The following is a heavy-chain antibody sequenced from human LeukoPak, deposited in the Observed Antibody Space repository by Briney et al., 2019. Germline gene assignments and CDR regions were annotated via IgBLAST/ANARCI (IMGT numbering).Heavy chain of an antibody. CDR2: ISSSGSTI. J-gene: IGHJ6*02. Sequence: GGSPRLSCAASGFTFSDYYMSWIRQAPGKGLEWVSYISSSGSTIYYADSVKGRFTISRDNAKNSLYLQMNSLRAEDTAVYYCARDRDVVVAATGYYYYYYGMDVWGQGTTVTVSS. V-gene: IGHV3-11*01. CDR1: GFTFSDYY. D-gene: IGHD2-15*01. CDR3: ARDRDVVVAATGYYYYYYGMDV.